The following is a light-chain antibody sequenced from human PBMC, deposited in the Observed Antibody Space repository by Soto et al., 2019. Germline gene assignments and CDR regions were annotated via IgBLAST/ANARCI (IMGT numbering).Light chain of an antibody. CDR1: QSFSSSY. Sequence: EIVLTQSPGTLSLSLGERATLSCRASQSFSSSYLACYQQKPGQAPRRLIYDASSRATGIPYRFSGSGSGTDFTLTISSLEPEDFAVYYCQHYGSALFTFGPGTKVDVK. CDR2: DAS. V-gene: IGKV3-20*01. J-gene: IGKJ3*01. CDR3: QHYGSALFT.